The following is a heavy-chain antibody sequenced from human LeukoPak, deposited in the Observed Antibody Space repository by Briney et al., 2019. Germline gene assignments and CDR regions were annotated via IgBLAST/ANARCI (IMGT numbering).Heavy chain of an antibody. CDR1: GGSISSSSYY. Sequence: SETLSLTCTVSGGSISSSSYYWGWIRQPPGKGLEWIGSIYYSGSTYYNPSLKSRFTISVDTSKTQFSLKLSSVTAADTAVYYCARRRGWYDIFQHWGQGTLVTVSS. V-gene: IGHV4-39*01. D-gene: IGHD6-19*01. CDR3: ARRRGWYDIFQH. CDR2: IYYSGST. J-gene: IGHJ1*01.